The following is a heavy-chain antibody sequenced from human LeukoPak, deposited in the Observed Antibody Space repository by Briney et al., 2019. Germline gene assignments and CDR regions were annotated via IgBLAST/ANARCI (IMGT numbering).Heavy chain of an antibody. D-gene: IGHD6-19*01. J-gene: IGHJ4*02. Sequence: PGGSLRLSCAASGFTFSSYWMSWVRQAPGKGREGVANIKQDGSEKYYVDSVKGRFTISRDNAKNSLYLQMNSLRAEDTAVYYCARDPSGIAVAGTRGDYWGQGTLVTVSS. CDR2: IKQDGSEK. V-gene: IGHV3-7*01. CDR3: ARDPSGIAVAGTRGDY. CDR1: GFTFSSYW.